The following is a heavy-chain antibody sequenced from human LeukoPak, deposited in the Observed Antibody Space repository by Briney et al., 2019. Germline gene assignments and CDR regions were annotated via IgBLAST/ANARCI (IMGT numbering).Heavy chain of an antibody. CDR1: GGSISSYY. D-gene: IGHD3-3*01. CDR3: ASLLRPLSLYYYGMDV. V-gene: IGHV4-34*01. J-gene: IGHJ6*02. CDR2: INHSGST. Sequence: FETLCLTCTVSGGSISSYYWSWIRQPPGKGLEWIGEINHSGSTNYNPSLKSRVTISVDPSKNQFSLQLSSVSAADTAVYYCASLLRPLSLYYYGMDVWGPRPAVTVSS.